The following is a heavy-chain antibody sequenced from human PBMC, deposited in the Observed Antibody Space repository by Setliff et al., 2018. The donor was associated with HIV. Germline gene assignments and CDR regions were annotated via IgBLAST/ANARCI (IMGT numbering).Heavy chain of an antibody. CDR1: GYTFTSYY. CDR2: MNPNSGNT. J-gene: IGHJ6*02. Sequence: ASVKVSCKASGYTFTSYYIHWVRQATGQGLEWMGWMNPNSGNTGYAQKFQGRVTMTKDTSISTAYIDLSSLTSDDSAMYYCARGWGRPSRYHGMDVWGQGTTVTVSS. V-gene: IGHV1-8*02. D-gene: IGHD7-27*01. CDR3: ARGWGRPSRYHGMDV.